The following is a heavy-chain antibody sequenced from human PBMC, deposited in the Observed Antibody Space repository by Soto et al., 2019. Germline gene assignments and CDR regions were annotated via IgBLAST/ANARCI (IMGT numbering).Heavy chain of an antibody. CDR2: IYPGDSDT. Sequence: PGESLKISCEGSGYSFTSYWIGWVSQMPGKGLEWLGIIYPGDSDTRYSPSFQGQVTISADKSISTAYLQWSSLKASHTAMYYCARGRRIYETDWFDPWGQGALVAVFS. V-gene: IGHV5-51*01. D-gene: IGHD5-12*01. J-gene: IGHJ5*02. CDR1: GYSFTSYW. CDR3: ARGRRIYETDWFDP.